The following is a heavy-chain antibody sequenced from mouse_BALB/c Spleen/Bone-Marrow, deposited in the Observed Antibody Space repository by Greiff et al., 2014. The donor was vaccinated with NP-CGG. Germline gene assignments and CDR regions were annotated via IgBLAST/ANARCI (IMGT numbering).Heavy chain of an antibody. V-gene: IGHV1-4*01. CDR3: ARDWTIPFAY. CDR1: GYTFSSYT. J-gene: IGHJ3*01. D-gene: IGHD1-1*02. Sequence: QGQLPQSGGGLARPGGSVKMSCKASGYTFSSYTMHWGKQRPGQGLGWIGYINPSSGYTNYNQKFKDKATLTADKSSSTAYMQLSSLTSEDSAVYYCARDWTIPFAYWGQGTLVTVSA. CDR2: INPSSGYT.